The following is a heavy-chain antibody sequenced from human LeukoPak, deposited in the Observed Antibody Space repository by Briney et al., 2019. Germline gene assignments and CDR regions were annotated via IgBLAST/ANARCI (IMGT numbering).Heavy chain of an antibody. CDR2: IYHSGST. CDR1: GGSISSSNW. D-gene: IGHD1-1*01. V-gene: IGHV4-4*02. Sequence: TSGTLSLTCAVSGGSISSSNWWSWVRQPPGKGLEWIGEIYHSGSTNYNPSLKSRVTISVDTSKNQFSLKLSSVTAADTAVYYCAREPVPWKVSNYYYMDVWGKGTTVTVSS. CDR3: AREPVPWKVSNYYYMDV. J-gene: IGHJ6*03.